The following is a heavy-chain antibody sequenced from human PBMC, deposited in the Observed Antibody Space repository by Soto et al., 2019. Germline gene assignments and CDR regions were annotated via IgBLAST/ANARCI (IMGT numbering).Heavy chain of an antibody. V-gene: IGHV2-5*01. CDR2: IYWNDDK. D-gene: IGHD4-17*01. CDR3: AHRGYGDYPRDNWFDP. CDR1: GFSLRTGGVG. Sequence: GPTLVNPTHTLTLTCTFSGFSLRTGGVGVGWIRQPPGKALEGLALIYWNDDKRYSPSLKSSLTITNDTSKNQGVLTMTNMDPVDTATYYCAHRGYGDYPRDNWFDPWGQGTQVTVSS. J-gene: IGHJ5*02.